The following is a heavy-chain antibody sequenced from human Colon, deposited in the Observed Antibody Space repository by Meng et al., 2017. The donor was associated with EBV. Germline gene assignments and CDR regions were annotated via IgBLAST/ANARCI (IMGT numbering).Heavy chain of an antibody. CDR3: ARRDYGNYPLKSP. Sequence: VQLQESGPGLVKSSGTLAATCAVSGDSITRNAWWSWVRQPPGKGLEWIGQIHHTGYSTFNPSLQSRVTMSVDKSKNQFFLTVRSVTASDTAVYYCARRDYGNYPLKSPWGQGVLVTVSS. CDR2: IHHTGYS. CDR1: GDSITRNAW. V-gene: IGHV4-4*02. D-gene: IGHD4-17*01. J-gene: IGHJ5*02.